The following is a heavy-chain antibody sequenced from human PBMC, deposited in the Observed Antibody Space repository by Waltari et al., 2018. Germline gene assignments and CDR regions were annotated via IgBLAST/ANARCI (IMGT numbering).Heavy chain of an antibody. D-gene: IGHD6-19*01. V-gene: IGHV3-23*03. J-gene: IGHJ5*02. CDR1: GFTFSSYA. CDR3: ARLDSFRRFDP. CDR2: IYSGGSST. Sequence: EVQLLESGGGLVQPGGSLRLSCAASGFTFSSYAMSWVRQAPGKGLEWVSVIYSGGSSTYYADSVKGRFTISRDNSKNTLYLQMNSLRAEDTAVYYCARLDSFRRFDPWGQGTLVTVSS.